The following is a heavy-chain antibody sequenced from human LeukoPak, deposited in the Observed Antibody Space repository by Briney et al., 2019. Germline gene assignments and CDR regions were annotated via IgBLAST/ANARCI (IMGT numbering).Heavy chain of an antibody. J-gene: IGHJ6*02. CDR3: ARDRGSYCGGDCYGMDV. CDR1: GFTFSSYS. Sequence: PGGSLRLSCAASGFTFSSYSMNWVRQAPGKGLEWVSSISSSSSYIYYADSVKGRFTIPRDNAKNSLYLQMNSLRAEDTAVYYCARDRGSYCGGDCYGMDVWGQGTTVTVSS. D-gene: IGHD2-21*01. CDR2: ISSSSSYI. V-gene: IGHV3-21*01.